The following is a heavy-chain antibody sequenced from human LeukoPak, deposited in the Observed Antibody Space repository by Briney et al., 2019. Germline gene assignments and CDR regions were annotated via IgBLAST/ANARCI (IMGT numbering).Heavy chain of an antibody. D-gene: IGHD3-3*01. Sequence: GGSLRLSCAASGFTFSSYEMSWVRQAPGKGLEWVANIKQDGSEKYYVDSVKGRFTISRDNAKNSLYLQMNSLRAEDTAAYYCARDISDYYFDYWGQGTLVTVSS. CDR1: GFTFSSYE. V-gene: IGHV3-7*01. J-gene: IGHJ4*02. CDR2: IKQDGSEK. CDR3: ARDISDYYFDY.